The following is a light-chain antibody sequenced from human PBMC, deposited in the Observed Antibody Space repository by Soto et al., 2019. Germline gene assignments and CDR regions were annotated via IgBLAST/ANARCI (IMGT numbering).Light chain of an antibody. CDR1: QSVSSNY. V-gene: IGKV3-20*01. J-gene: IGKJ1*01. Sequence: EIVLTQSPGTLSLSPGERATLSCRASQSVSSNYLAWYQQKPGQAPRVLLYGASSRVTGIPDRFSGSGSGTDFTLTISRLEPEDFAMYYCQHYVSSPWTFGQGTKVEIK. CDR2: GAS. CDR3: QHYVSSPWT.